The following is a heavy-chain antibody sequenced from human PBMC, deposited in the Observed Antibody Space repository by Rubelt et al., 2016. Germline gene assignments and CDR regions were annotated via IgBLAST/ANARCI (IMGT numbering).Heavy chain of an antibody. V-gene: IGHV4-59*08. Sequence: QVQLQESGPGLVKPSETLSLTCSVSRGSISGYYWSWIRQPPGKGLEWIGQIYYGGGTSYNPSLKSRVSLSVDTAKNQVSLKLSSVTAADTAVYYCARRVAGTGYSRENWFDPWGQGTLVTVSS. CDR1: RGSISGYY. CDR2: IYYGGGT. J-gene: IGHJ5*02. CDR3: ARRVAGTGYSRENWFDP. D-gene: IGHD3/OR15-3a*01.